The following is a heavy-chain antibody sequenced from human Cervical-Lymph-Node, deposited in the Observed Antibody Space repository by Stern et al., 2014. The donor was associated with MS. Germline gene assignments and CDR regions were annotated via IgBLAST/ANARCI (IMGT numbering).Heavy chain of an antibody. D-gene: IGHD3-22*01. Sequence: VQLVQSGAEVKKPGSSVKVSCKASGGTFSSYAISWVRQAPGQGLEWMGGIIPIFGTANYAQKFQGRVTITADESTSTAYMEVSSLRSEDTAVYYCARPTTDSSGYYYYYGMDVWGQGTTVTVSS. CDR2: IIPIFGTA. V-gene: IGHV1-69*01. J-gene: IGHJ6*02. CDR3: ARPTTDSSGYYYYYGMDV. CDR1: GGTFSSYA.